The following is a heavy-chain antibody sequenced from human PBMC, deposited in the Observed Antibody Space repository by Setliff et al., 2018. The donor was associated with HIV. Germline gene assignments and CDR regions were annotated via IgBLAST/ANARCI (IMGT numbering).Heavy chain of an antibody. CDR3: ASPTAIPH. Sequence: PGESLKISCQGSGYNFVDYSIAWVRQVPGKGLEWMGIIYPVDSETRYSPSFQGQVTISADKSINTAYMELSSLRPEDTAVYYCASPTAIPHWGQGTLVTVSS. J-gene: IGHJ4*02. V-gene: IGHV5-51*01. CDR2: IYPVDSET. D-gene: IGHD2-21*02. CDR1: GYNFVDYS.